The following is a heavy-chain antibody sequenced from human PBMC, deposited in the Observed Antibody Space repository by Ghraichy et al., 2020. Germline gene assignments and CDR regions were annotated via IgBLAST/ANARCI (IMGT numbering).Heavy chain of an antibody. CDR3: AREKFHTAPDY. D-gene: IGHD5-18*01. V-gene: IGHV3-33*01. CDR1: GFDFNDYG. CDR2: IWYDGHSR. J-gene: IGHJ4*02. Sequence: LSLTCVASGFDFNDYGIHWVRQAPGKGLDWVAVIWYDGHSRYYTDSMKGRFTISRDNYKSTVYLEMNSLRAEDTAIYYCAREKFHTAPDYWGQGTLVTVSS.